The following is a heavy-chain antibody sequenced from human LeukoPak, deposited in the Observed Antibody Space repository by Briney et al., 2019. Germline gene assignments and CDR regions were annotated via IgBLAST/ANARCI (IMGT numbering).Heavy chain of an antibody. CDR1: GFTFSSYA. D-gene: IGHD5-18*01. CDR3: AKGYSYGYFGFDY. Sequence: PGGSLRLFCAASGFTFSSYAMSWVRHAPGKGLGWVSAISGSGSSTYYADSVKGRFTISRDNSKNTLYLQMNSLRAEDTAVYYCAKGYSYGYFGFDYWGQGTLVTVSS. CDR2: ISGSGSST. J-gene: IGHJ4*02. V-gene: IGHV3-23*01.